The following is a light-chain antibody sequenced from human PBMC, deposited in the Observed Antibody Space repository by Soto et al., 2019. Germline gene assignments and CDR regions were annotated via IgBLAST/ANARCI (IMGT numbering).Light chain of an antibody. CDR3: AAWDDSLNGCV. CDR1: SSNIGAGYD. Sequence: QSVLTQPPSVSGAPGQRVTISCTGSSSNIGAGYDVHWYQQLPGTAPKLLIYGNSNQPSGVPDRFSGSKSGTSASLAITGLQAEDEADFYCAAWDDSLNGCVFGTGTKVTVL. J-gene: IGLJ1*01. V-gene: IGLV1-40*01. CDR2: GNS.